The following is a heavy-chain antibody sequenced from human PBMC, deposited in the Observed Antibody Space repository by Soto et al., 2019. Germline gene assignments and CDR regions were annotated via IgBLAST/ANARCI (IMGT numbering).Heavy chain of an antibody. J-gene: IGHJ6*02. Sequence: PGGSLRLSCVASGFTFSSYGMHWVRQAPGKGLEWLAIISYDGSNTYYADSVKGRFTISRDNSKNTLYLQMNSLRAEDTSVCYCARVGEQWLVVSNYYYYGMDVWGQGTTVTVSS. D-gene: IGHD6-19*01. V-gene: IGHV3-30*03. CDR1: GFTFSSYG. CDR3: ARVGEQWLVVSNYYYYGMDV. CDR2: ISYDGSNT.